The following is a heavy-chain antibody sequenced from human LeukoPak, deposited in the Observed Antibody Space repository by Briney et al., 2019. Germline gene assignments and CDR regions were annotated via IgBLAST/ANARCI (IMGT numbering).Heavy chain of an antibody. D-gene: IGHD3-22*01. V-gene: IGHV1-2*02. CDR1: GYTFTGYY. J-gene: IGHJ4*02. CDR2: INPNSGGT. CDR3: ARVWDYYDSSGYNPLDY. Sequence: ALVKVSCKASGYTFTGYYMHWVRQAPGQGLEWMGWINPNSGGTNYAQKFQGRVTMTRDTSISTAYMELSRLRSDDTAVYYCARVWDYYDSSGYNPLDYWGQGTLVTVSS.